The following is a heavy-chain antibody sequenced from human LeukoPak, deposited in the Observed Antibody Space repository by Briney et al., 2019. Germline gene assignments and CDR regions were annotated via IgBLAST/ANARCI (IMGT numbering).Heavy chain of an antibody. Sequence: GGSLGLSCAASGFTFSSYGMNWVRQAPGKGLEWVSSISSSSSYIYYADSVKGRFTISRDNTENSLYLQMNSLRPEDTAFYYCARRVYSGYHYFDYWGRGTLVTVSS. V-gene: IGHV3-21*04. CDR3: ARRVYSGYHYFDY. CDR2: ISSSSSYI. CDR1: GFTFSSYG. D-gene: IGHD5-12*01. J-gene: IGHJ4*02.